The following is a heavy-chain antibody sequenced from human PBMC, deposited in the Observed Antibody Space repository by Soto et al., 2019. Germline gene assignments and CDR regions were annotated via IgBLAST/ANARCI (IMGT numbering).Heavy chain of an antibody. Sequence: GGSLRLSCAASGFTFSSYWMSWVRQAPGKGLEWVANIKQDGSEKYYVDSVKGRFTISRDNAKNSLYLQMNSLRAEDTAVYYCARAPPTYRSGWYGLAYWGQGTLVPVSS. D-gene: IGHD6-19*01. CDR3: ARAPPTYRSGWYGLAY. CDR2: IKQDGSEK. V-gene: IGHV3-7*01. CDR1: GFTFSSYW. J-gene: IGHJ4*02.